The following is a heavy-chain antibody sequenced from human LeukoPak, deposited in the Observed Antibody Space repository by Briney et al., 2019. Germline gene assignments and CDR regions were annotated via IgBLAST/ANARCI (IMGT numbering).Heavy chain of an antibody. J-gene: IGHJ4*02. D-gene: IGHD3-16*01. CDR1: GYTFTSYG. V-gene: IGHV1-18*01. CDR2: ISAYNGNT. Sequence: GASVKVSCKASGYTFTSYGISWVRQAPGQGLEWMGWISAYNGNTNYAQKLQGRVTMTTDTSTSTAYMELSRLRSDDTAIYYCAREVTWGITWIDSWGQGTLVTVSS. CDR3: AREVTWGITWIDS.